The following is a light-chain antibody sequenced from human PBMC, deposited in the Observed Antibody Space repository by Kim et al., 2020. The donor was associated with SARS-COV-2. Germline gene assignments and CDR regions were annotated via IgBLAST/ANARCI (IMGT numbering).Light chain of an antibody. J-gene: IGLJ3*02. CDR3: QVWDSSTAV. Sequence: SVARGQTVRITWGVNNIGSRNVNGYQTKPGQAPVLVIYRDSNRPSGIPERFSGSNSGNTATLTISRAQAGDEADYYCQVWDSSTAVFGGGTRLTVL. V-gene: IGLV3-9*01. CDR1: NIGSRN. CDR2: RDS.